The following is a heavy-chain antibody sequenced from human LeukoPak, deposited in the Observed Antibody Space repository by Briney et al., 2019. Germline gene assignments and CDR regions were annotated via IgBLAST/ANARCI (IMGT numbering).Heavy chain of an antibody. CDR1: GNAFTTYA. Sequence: ASVKVSCRASGNAFTTYAINWVRQAPGQGLEWMGIINPSGGNTNYLQKFQGRVTMTRDTSTSTVYMELSSLRSEDTAVYYCARGLGSSSYYAPWGQGSLVTVSS. V-gene: IGHV1-46*01. CDR2: INPSGGNT. D-gene: IGHD3-22*01. J-gene: IGHJ5*02. CDR3: ARGLGSSSYYAP.